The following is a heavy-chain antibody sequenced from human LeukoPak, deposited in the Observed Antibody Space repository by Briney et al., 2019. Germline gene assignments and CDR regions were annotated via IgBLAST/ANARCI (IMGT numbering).Heavy chain of an antibody. Sequence: GGSLRLSCAASGFTFSSYGMHWVRQAPGKGLEWVAVIWYDGSNKYYADSVKGRFTISRDNSKNTLYLQMNSQRAEDTAVYYCARDDCSSSSCYYYYGMDVWGKGTTVTVSS. CDR3: ARDDCSSSSCYYYYGMDV. CDR1: GFTFSSYG. V-gene: IGHV3-33*01. CDR2: IWYDGSNK. D-gene: IGHD2-2*01. J-gene: IGHJ6*04.